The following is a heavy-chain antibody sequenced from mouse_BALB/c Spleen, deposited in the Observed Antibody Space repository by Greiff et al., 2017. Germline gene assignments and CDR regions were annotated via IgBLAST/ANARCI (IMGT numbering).Heavy chain of an antibody. D-gene: IGHD1-1*01. Sequence: EVHLVESGGGLVQPGGSRKLSCAASGFTFSSFGMHWVRQAPEKGLEWVAYISSGSSTIYYADTVKGRFTISRDNPKNTLFLQMTSLRSEDTAMYYCAREFITTVRGFDYWGQGTTLTVSS. J-gene: IGHJ2*01. CDR1: GFTFSSFG. V-gene: IGHV5-17*02. CDR3: AREFITTVRGFDY. CDR2: ISSGSSTI.